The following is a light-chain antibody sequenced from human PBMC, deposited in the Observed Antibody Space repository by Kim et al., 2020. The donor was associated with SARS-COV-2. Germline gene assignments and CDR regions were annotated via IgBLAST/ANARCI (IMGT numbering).Light chain of an antibody. CDR2: DAS. J-gene: IGKJ4*01. CDR1: QGISSH. CDR3: QQLNSYPLT. Sequence: DIQLTQSPSFLSASVGDRVTITCRASQGISSHLAWYQQRPGKAPKLLIFDASTLQSGVPARFSGSSSGTEFTLTISSLQPEDFGIYYCQQLNSYPLTFGGGTKVDIK. V-gene: IGKV1-9*01.